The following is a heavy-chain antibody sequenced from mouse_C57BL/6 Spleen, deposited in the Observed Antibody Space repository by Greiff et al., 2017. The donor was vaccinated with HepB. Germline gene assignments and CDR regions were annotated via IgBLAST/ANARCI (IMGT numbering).Heavy chain of an antibody. CDR2: IKPNYGTT. CDR3: ARSYGSSYRYFDV. D-gene: IGHD1-1*01. Sequence: LLESGPELVKPGASVKISCKASGYSFTDYNMNWVKQSNGKSLEWIGVIKPNYGTTSYNQKFKGKATLTVAQSSSTAYMQHNSLTSEDSAVYYCARSYGSSYRYFDVWGTGTTVTVSS. CDR1: GYSFTDYN. J-gene: IGHJ1*03. V-gene: IGHV1-39*01.